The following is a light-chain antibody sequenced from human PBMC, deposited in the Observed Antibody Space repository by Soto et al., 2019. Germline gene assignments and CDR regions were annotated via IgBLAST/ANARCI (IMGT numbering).Light chain of an antibody. V-gene: IGKV1-39*01. CDR3: QQSYRVPLT. CDR2: VAS. Sequence: DVQMTQSPSSLSASVGDRVTITCRASQNISSYLNWYQQTLGKAPKLLIYVASNLQSGVPSRFSGSGSGTDFTVTISSLQPEDFATYYCQQSYRVPLTFGQGPKVEIK. CDR1: QNISSY. J-gene: IGKJ1*01.